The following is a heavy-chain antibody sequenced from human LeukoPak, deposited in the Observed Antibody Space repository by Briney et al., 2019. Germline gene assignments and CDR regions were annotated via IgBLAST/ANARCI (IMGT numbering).Heavy chain of an antibody. CDR2: INPSGGST. V-gene: IGHV1-46*01. Sequence: ASVKVSCKASGYTFTSYYMHWVRQAPGQGLEWMGIINPSGGSTNYAQKFQGRVTLTRDTSTSTVYMELSGLKSEDTAVYYCARNIGVIGGADFWGLGTLVTVSS. CDR1: GYTFTSYY. CDR3: ARNIGVIGGADF. J-gene: IGHJ4*02. D-gene: IGHD3-16*02.